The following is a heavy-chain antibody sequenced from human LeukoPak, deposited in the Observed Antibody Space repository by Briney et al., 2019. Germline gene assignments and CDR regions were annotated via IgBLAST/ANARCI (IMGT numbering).Heavy chain of an antibody. CDR3: AQFGDSNS. Sequence: PSETLSLTCAVSGGSFSGHYWSWIRQPPGKGLEYIGEINHRGSTNYGPSLKSRVSISLDTSKNQFSLKLNSVSAADTAVYYCAQFGDSNSWGQGTLVTVSS. D-gene: IGHD3-16*01. V-gene: IGHV4-34*01. CDR1: GGSFSGHY. J-gene: IGHJ4*02. CDR2: INHRGST.